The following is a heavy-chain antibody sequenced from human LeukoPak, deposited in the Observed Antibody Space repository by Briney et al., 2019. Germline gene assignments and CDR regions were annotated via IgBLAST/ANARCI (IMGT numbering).Heavy chain of an antibody. CDR1: GYTFTSYG. D-gene: IGHD5-18*01. CDR2: ISAYNGNT. V-gene: IGHV1-18*01. J-gene: IGHJ4*02. Sequence: ASVKVSCKASGYTFTSYGISWVRQAPGQGLEWMGWISAYNGNTNYAQKLQGRVTMTTDTSTSTAYMELRSLRSDDTAVYYCARAPVDTAMVIGYFDYWGQGTLVTVSS. CDR3: ARAPVDTAMVIGYFDY.